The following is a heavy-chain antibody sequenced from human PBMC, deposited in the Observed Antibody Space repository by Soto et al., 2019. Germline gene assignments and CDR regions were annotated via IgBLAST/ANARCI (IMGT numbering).Heavy chain of an antibody. D-gene: IGHD3-3*01. CDR1: GGSISSYY. CDR3: ARDPVYDFWSGEGKYYYYYYGMDV. CDR2: IYTSGGT. V-gene: IGHV4-4*07. Sequence: SETLSLTCTVSGGSISSYYWSWIRQRAGKGLEWIGRIYTSGGTNYNPSLKSRVTMSVDTSKNQFSLKLSSVTAADTAVYYCARDPVYDFWSGEGKYYYYYYGMDVWGQGTTVTVSS. J-gene: IGHJ6*02.